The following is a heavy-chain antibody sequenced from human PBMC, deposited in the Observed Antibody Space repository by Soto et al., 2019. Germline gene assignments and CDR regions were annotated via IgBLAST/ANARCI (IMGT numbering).Heavy chain of an antibody. Sequence: QVQLVQSGAEVKKPGASVKVSCKASGYTFTSYGINWVRQAPGQGLEWMGWISAYNGNTNYAQKLQGRVTMTTDTATSTAYRELRSLRSDDTAVYYWARVAGGIQLWTYYFDYWGQGTLVTVSS. CDR2: ISAYNGNT. J-gene: IGHJ4*02. D-gene: IGHD5-18*01. CDR1: GYTFTSYG. CDR3: ARVAGGIQLWTYYFDY. V-gene: IGHV1-18*01.